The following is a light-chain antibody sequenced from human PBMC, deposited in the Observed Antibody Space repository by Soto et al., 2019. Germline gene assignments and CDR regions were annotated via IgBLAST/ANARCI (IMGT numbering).Light chain of an antibody. V-gene: IGLV2-14*01. J-gene: IGLJ1*01. CDR1: RSDIGGYKY. CDR3: SSYTSSSSLYV. CDR2: EVS. Sequence: QSALTQPASVSGSPGQSITISCTGSRSDIGGYKYVSWYQQLPGKAPKLLIYEVSVRPSGITDRFSGSKSGITASLTISGPQSEDEAVYYCSSYTSSSSLYVFGSGTKVTVL.